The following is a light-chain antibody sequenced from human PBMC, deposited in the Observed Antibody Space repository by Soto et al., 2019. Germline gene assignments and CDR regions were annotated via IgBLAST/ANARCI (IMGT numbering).Light chain of an antibody. CDR1: QSVSSNY. J-gene: IGKJ2*01. CDR2: GAS. V-gene: IGKV3-20*01. CDR3: QQYGSSPPYT. Sequence: IVLTQSPGTLSLSPGERATLSCRASQSVSSNYLAWYQQKPGQAPRLLIYGASSRATGIPARFSGSGSGTDLTLTISRLEPEDFAVYYCQQYGSSPPYTFGQGTKLEIK.